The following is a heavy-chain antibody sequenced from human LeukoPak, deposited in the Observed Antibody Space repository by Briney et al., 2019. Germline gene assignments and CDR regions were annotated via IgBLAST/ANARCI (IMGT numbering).Heavy chain of an antibody. Sequence: SGGSLRLSCAASGFTFSSYGMHWVRQAPGKGLEWVAYIQYDRTNEQYAHSVKGRFRISRDNSNNILYLQMNSLRTEDTAVYYCAKDRCSNGIGCYYYYMEVWGKGTTVTISS. D-gene: IGHD2-8*01. CDR3: AKDRCSNGIGCYYYYMEV. CDR1: GFTFSSYG. CDR2: IQYDRTNE. V-gene: IGHV3-30*02. J-gene: IGHJ6*03.